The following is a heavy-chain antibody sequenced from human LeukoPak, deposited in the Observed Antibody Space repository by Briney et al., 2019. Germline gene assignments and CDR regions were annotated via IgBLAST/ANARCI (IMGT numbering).Heavy chain of an antibody. V-gene: IGHV3-30*02. CDR3: ARAQKYSYDAFDI. CDR1: GFTFSSYG. J-gene: IGHJ3*02. CDR2: IRYDGSNK. D-gene: IGHD4-11*01. Sequence: GGSLRLSCAASGFTFSSYGMHWVRQAPGKGLEWVAFIRYDGSNKYYADSVKGRFTISRDNSKNTLYLQMNSLRAEDTAVYYCARAQKYSYDAFDIWGQGTMVTVSS.